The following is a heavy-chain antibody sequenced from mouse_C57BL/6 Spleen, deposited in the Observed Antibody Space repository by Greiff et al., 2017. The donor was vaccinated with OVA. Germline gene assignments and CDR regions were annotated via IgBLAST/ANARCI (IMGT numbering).Heavy chain of an antibody. Sequence: VQRVESGPGLVQPSQSLSITCTVSGFSLTSYGVHWVRQSPGKGLEWLGVIWSGGSTDYNAAFISRLSISKDNSKSQVFFKMNSLQADDTAIYYCARGAPYLYYFDYWGQGTTLTVSS. CDR3: ARGAPYLYYFDY. CDR1: GFSLTSYG. D-gene: IGHD1-1*01. V-gene: IGHV2-2*01. CDR2: IWSGGST. J-gene: IGHJ2*01.